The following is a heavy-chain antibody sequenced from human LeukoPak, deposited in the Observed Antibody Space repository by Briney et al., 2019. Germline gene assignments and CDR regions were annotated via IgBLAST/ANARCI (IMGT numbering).Heavy chain of an antibody. V-gene: IGHV4-34*01. CDR2: INHSGST. CDR1: GGCVSGYF. D-gene: IGHD3-16*02. J-gene: IGHJ4*02. CDR3: ARVRLMITFGGVIVTPFDY. Sequence: KPSETLSLTCAVYGGCVSGYFWRWIRQPPGKGLEWFGEINHSGSTNYNPSLKSRVTISVDTSKNHFSLKLSSVTAADTAVYYCARVRLMITFGGVIVTPFDYWGQGTLVTVSS.